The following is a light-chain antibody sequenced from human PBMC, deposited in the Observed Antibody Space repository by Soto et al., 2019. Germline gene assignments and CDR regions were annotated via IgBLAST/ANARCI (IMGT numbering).Light chain of an antibody. Sequence: EIVLTQSPGTLSLSPGERATLSCRASQSVPSNFLAWYQQKPGQAPILLIDGVSRKATGIPDRFSGSGSGAAFNLTISRLEPEDFAVYYCQQYDSSWTFGQGTKVEIK. CDR1: QSVPSNF. V-gene: IGKV3-20*01. CDR2: GVS. J-gene: IGKJ1*01. CDR3: QQYDSSWT.